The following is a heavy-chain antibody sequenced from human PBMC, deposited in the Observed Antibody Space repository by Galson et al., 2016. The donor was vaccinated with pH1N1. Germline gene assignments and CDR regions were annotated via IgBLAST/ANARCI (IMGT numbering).Heavy chain of an antibody. Sequence: SVKVSCKASGYTFTGYYIHWVRQAPGQGLEWMGWIKPNSGDTKYAQKFQGRVTMTRDTSISTAYMELSSLGSDDTAIYYCARGRYCNNRDCFMGIDSWGQGTLVTVSS. CDR3: ARGRYCNNRDCFMGIDS. D-gene: IGHD2-8*01. V-gene: IGHV1-2*02. J-gene: IGHJ4*02. CDR1: GYTFTGYY. CDR2: IKPNSGDT.